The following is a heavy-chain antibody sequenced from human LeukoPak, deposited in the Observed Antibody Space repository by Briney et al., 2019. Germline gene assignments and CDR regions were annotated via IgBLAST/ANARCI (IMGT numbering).Heavy chain of an antibody. CDR2: IYPRDSDT. J-gene: IGHJ4*02. CDR3: ARHSDVIGAI. V-gene: IGHV5-51*01. CDR1: GYTFTHQW. Sequence: GESLKISCKTSGYTFTHQWIGWVRQMSGSGLEWMGIIYPRDSDTIYSPSFQGHVTISPDTSINTAYLEWSSLEASDTAIYYCARHSDVIGAIWGKGTLVTVSS. D-gene: IGHD3-10*01.